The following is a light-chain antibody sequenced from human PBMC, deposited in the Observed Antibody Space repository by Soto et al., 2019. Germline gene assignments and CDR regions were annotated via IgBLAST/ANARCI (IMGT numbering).Light chain of an antibody. CDR2: GAS. CDR1: QSVSNNY. CDR3: QQYGSSP. V-gene: IGKV3-20*01. J-gene: IGKJ5*01. Sequence: EIVLTQSPGSLCLSPGEGGNLXCRASQSVSNNYLAWYQLKPGQAPRLLIYGASSRANGIPDRFSGSESGTDCTLTISRLEPEDFAVDYCQQYGSSPFGQGTRLEIK.